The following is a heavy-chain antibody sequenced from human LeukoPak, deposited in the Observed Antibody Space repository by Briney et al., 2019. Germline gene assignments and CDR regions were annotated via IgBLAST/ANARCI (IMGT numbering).Heavy chain of an antibody. CDR1: GGSISSSSYY. CDR2: IYYSGST. CDR3: ASLVVITSGAFDI. Sequence: SETLSLTXTVSGGSISSSSYYWGWIRQPPGTGLEWIGSIYYSGSTYYNPSLKSRVTISVDTSKNQFSLKLSSVTAADTAVYYCASLVVITSGAFDIWGQGTMVTVSS. D-gene: IGHD3-22*01. V-gene: IGHV4-39*01. J-gene: IGHJ3*02.